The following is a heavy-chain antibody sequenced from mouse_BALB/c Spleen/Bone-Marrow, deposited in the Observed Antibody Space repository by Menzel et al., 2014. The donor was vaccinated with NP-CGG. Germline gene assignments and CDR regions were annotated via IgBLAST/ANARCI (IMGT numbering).Heavy chain of an antibody. V-gene: IGHV1-82*01. CDR1: GYALSSSW. D-gene: IGHD2-1*01. J-gene: IGHJ1*01. Sequence: VQLVESGPELVKPGASVKISCKASGYALSSSWMNWVKQRPGQGLEWIGRIYPGDGDTNYNGKFKGKATLTADKSSSTAYMQLSSLTSVDSAVYFCARHAYGNSYWYFGVWGAGTTVTVSS. CDR3: ARHAYGNSYWYFGV. CDR2: IYPGDGDT.